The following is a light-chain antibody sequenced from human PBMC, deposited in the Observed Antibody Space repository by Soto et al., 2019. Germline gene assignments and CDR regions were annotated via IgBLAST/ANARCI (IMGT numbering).Light chain of an antibody. CDR3: CSYAGTYTLEI. V-gene: IGLV2-11*01. CDR1: SSDVGRYNF. CDR2: DVS. Sequence: QSALTQPRSVSGSPGQSVTITCTGTSSDVGRYNFVAWYQQHPDKAPKLMIYDVSKWPSGVPDRFSGSKSGNTTSLTISGLQPEDEADYYCCSYAGTYTLEIFGGGTKLTVL. J-gene: IGLJ2*01.